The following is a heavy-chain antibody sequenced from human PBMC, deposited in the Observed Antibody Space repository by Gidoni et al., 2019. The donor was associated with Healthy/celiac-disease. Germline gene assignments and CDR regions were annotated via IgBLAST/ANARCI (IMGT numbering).Heavy chain of an antibody. CDR2: LYHSGST. V-gene: IGHV4-38-2*02. Sequence: QVQLQESGPGLVKPSETLSLTCTVSGYSISSGYYWCWIRQPPGKGREWIGSLYHSGSTYYTPSLKSRVTISVDTSKNQFSLKLSSVTAADTAVYYCASYYGSGSYSNFDYWGQGTLVTVSS. CDR3: ASYYGSGSYSNFDY. D-gene: IGHD3-10*01. J-gene: IGHJ4*02. CDR1: GYSISSGYY.